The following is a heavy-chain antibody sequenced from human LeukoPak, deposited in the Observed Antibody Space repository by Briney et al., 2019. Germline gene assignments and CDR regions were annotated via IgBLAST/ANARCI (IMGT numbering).Heavy chain of an antibody. D-gene: IGHD4-17*01. J-gene: IGHJ6*02. CDR3: AKDLSGDPPYYYYGMDV. V-gene: IGHV3-23*01. CDR1: GFTFDDYG. CDR2: ISGSGGST. Sequence: GGSLRLSCEASGFTFDDYGMSWVRQPPGKGLEWVSAISGSGGSTYYADSVKGRFTISRDNSKNTLYLQMNSLRAEDTAVYYCAKDLSGDPPYYYYGMDVWGQGTTVTVSS.